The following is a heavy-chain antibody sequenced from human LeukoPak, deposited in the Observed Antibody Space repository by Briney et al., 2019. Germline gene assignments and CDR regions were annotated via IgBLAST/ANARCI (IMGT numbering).Heavy chain of an antibody. Sequence: GGSLRLSCAASGFTFSSSSISWVRQAPGKGLEWVSAITDAVGSTHYADSVKGRFTISSDNSKNTVYLQMNSLRPEDMAVYYCAKGLRGPFYDFWSGYYDGDFDYWGQGTLVTVSS. J-gene: IGHJ4*02. CDR3: AKGLRGPFYDFWSGYYDGDFDY. CDR1: GFTFSSSS. V-gene: IGHV3-23*01. D-gene: IGHD3-3*01. CDR2: ITDAVGST.